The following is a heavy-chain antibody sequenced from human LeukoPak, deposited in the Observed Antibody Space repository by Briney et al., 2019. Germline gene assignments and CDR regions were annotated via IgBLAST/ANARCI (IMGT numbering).Heavy chain of an antibody. CDR3: AKKNEQQETRSYFDY. Sequence: PGGSLRLSCAVSGLTFSNYGMHWVRQAPGKGLEWVAFIRYDGNKKYYADSVKGRFTISRDNSKNTLYLQMNSLRGEDTAVYYCAKKNEQQETRSYFDYWGQGTLVTVSS. CDR1: GLTFSNYG. D-gene: IGHD6-13*01. V-gene: IGHV3-30*02. CDR2: IRYDGNKK. J-gene: IGHJ4*02.